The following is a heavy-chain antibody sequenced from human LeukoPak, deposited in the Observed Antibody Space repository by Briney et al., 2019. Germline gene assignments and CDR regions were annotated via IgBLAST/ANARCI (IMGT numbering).Heavy chain of an antibody. CDR2: IYYSWTT. V-gene: IGHV4-30-4*01. CDR3: ARLVGYYSRGSCYHFDY. J-gene: IGHJ4*02. Sequence: PPETLSLTCTVSCGSISSGDDYWSWIRQPPGKGLEWVGYIYYSWTTYYNPSLKSRASISVDTSKNQFSLKLSSVTAADTALYFCARLVGYYSRGSCYHFDYWGQGSLVTVSS. D-gene: IGHD2-15*01. CDR1: CGSISSGDDY.